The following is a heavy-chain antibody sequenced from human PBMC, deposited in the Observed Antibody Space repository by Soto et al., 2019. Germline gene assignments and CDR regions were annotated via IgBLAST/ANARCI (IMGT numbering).Heavy chain of an antibody. CDR1: GGSISSYH. CDR3: ARLKRSGTTVVILN. D-gene: IGHD2-15*01. Sequence: SETLSLTCPVSGGSISSYHWSWIRQPPGKGLEWIGYIYYSGSTNYNPSLKSRVTISVDTSKNQFSLKLSSVTAADTAVYYCARLKRSGTTVVILNWGQGTLVTVSS. J-gene: IGHJ4*02. CDR2: IYYSGST. V-gene: IGHV4-59*01.